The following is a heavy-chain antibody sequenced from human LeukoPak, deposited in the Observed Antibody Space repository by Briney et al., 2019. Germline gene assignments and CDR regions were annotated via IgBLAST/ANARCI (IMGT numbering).Heavy chain of an antibody. CDR1: GFSFDNAW. D-gene: IGHD3-22*01. J-gene: IGHJ6*03. V-gene: IGHV3-15*01. Sequence: GGSLRLSCAASGFSFDNAWMSWVRQAPGKGPEWVGRIKRKSEGGITQYAAPVKDRFTISRDDSENTLYLQMNSLKIEDTAVYYCTTDYYDSGSDMDVWGKGTTVTVSS. CDR3: TTDYYDSGSDMDV. CDR2: IKRKSEGGIT.